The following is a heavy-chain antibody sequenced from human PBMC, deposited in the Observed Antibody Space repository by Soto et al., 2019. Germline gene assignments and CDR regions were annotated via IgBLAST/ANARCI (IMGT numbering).Heavy chain of an antibody. V-gene: IGHV1-8*01. CDR3: ARDRIAAAGFYYYYYYGMDV. CDR2: MNPNSGNT. Sequence: ASVKVSCKASGYTFTSYDINWVRQATGQGLEWMGWMNPNSGNTGYAQKFQGRVTMTRNTSISTAYMELSSLRSEDTAVYYCARDRIAAAGFYYYYYYGMDVWGQGTTVTVSS. D-gene: IGHD6-13*01. J-gene: IGHJ6*02. CDR1: GYTFTSYD.